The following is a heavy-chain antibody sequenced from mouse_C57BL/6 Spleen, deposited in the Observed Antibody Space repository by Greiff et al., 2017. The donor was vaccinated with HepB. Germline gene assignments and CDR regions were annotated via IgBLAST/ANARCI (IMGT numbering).Heavy chain of an antibody. J-gene: IGHJ2*01. V-gene: IGHV1-82*01. CDR3: ARRDGYYLDY. CDR1: GYAFSSSW. D-gene: IGHD2-3*01. Sequence: VQGVESGPELVKPGASVKISCKASGYAFSSSWMNWVKQRPGKGLEWIGRIYPGDGDTNYNGKFKGKATLTADKSSSTAYMQLSSLTSEDSAVYFCARRDGYYLDYWGQGTTLTVSS. CDR2: IYPGDGDT.